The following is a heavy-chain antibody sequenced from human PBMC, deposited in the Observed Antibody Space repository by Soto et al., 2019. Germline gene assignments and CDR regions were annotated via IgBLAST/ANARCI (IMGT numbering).Heavy chain of an antibody. V-gene: IGHV4-59*01. Sequence: SETLSLTCTVSGGSTSSYYWSWIRQPPGKGLEWIGYIYYSGSTNYNPSLKSRVTISVDTSKNQFSLKLSSVTAADTAVYYCASCGNWNSFAPWGQGNLVTVSS. CDR2: IYYSGST. D-gene: IGHD1-7*01. J-gene: IGHJ5*02. CDR1: GGSTSSYY. CDR3: ASCGNWNSFAP.